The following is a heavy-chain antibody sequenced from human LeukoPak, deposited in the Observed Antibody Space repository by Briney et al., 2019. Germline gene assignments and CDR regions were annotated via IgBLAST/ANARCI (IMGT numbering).Heavy chain of an antibody. D-gene: IGHD3-10*01. CDR2: IKQDGSEK. CDR1: GFTFSSYW. Sequence: GGSLRLSCAASGFTFSSYWMSWVRQAPGKGLEWVANIKQDGSEKYYVDSVKGRFTISRDNAKNSLYLQMNSLRAEDTAVYYCARSQPHYYGSGSYYNVPYYFDYWGQGTLVTVSS. J-gene: IGHJ4*02. CDR3: ARSQPHYYGSGSYYNVPYYFDY. V-gene: IGHV3-7*01.